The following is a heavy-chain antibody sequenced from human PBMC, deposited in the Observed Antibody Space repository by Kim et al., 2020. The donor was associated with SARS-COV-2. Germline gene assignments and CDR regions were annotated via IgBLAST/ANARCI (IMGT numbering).Heavy chain of an antibody. D-gene: IGHD5-12*01. CDR2: ISYDGSNK. CDR1: GFTFSSYG. V-gene: IGHV3-30*18. Sequence: GGSLRLSCAASGFTFSSYGMHWVRQAPGKGLEWVAVISYDGSNKYYADSVKGRFTISRDNSKNTLYLQMNSLRAEDTAVYYCAQDLAGGYGPYYFDYWGQGTLVTVSS. CDR3: AQDLAGGYGPYYFDY. J-gene: IGHJ4*02.